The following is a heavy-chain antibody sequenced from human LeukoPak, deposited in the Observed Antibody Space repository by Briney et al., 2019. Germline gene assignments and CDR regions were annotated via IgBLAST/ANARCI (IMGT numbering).Heavy chain of an antibody. CDR2: FDHEDGER. J-gene: IGHJ6*02. Sequence: ASVKVSCKVSGYTLSDLSMHWVRQIPGKGLEWMGGFDHEDGERIYAQKFQGRVTMTEDTFTDTAHMELSSLRSDDTAVYYCARRDTLHRNYYYYGMDVWGQGTTVTVSS. D-gene: IGHD5-18*01. CDR3: ARRDTLHRNYYYYGMDV. V-gene: IGHV1-24*01. CDR1: GYTLSDLS.